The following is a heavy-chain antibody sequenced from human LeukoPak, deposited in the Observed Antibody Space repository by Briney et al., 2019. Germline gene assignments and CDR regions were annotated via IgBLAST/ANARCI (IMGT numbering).Heavy chain of an antibody. CDR1: GGSISSNTHY. CDR3: ARRADHFYYYMDV. D-gene: IGHD3-10*01. CDR2: VHYTGST. V-gene: IGHV4-39*07. Sequence: SETLSLTCNVSGGSISSNTHYWGWIRQPPGKGLEWIASVHYTGSTYYNPSLKSRVTIAVDTSKNQFSVRMTSVTAADTAVYYCARRADHFYYYMDVWGKGTTVTVSS. J-gene: IGHJ6*03.